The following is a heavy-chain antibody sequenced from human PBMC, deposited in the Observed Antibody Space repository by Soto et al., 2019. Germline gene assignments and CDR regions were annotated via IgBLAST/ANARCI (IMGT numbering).Heavy chain of an antibody. CDR3: ARSTYYYDSSGYYYFDYYGMDV. V-gene: IGHV1-3*01. CDR1: GYTFTSYA. D-gene: IGHD3-22*01. J-gene: IGHJ6*02. CDR2: INAGNGNT. Sequence: ASVKVSCKASGYTFTSYAMHWVRQAPGQRXEWMGWINAGNGNTKYSQKFQGRVTITRDTSASTAYMELSSLRSEDTAVYYCARSTYYYDSSGYYYFDYYGMDVWGQGTTVTVSS.